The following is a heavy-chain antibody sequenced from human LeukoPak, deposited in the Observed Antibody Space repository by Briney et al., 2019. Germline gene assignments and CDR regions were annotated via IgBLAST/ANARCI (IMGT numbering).Heavy chain of an antibody. Sequence: ASVKVSCKASGYTFTGYYMHWVRQAPGQGLEWMGIIDPSGHIINSAQKFQGRLTVTRDTPTSTVYMELSSLRSVDTAVYYCVRDNSIADRGWWFDPWGQGTLVTVSS. CDR3: VRDNSIADRGWWFDP. CDR1: GYTFTGYY. V-gene: IGHV1-46*01. J-gene: IGHJ5*02. CDR2: IDPSGHII. D-gene: IGHD1-14*01.